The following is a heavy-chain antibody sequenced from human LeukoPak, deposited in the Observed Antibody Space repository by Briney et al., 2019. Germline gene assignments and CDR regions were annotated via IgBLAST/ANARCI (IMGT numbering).Heavy chain of an antibody. CDR2: ISSSGSIR. D-gene: IGHD6-19*01. J-gene: IGHJ4*02. CDR1: GFTFNNYE. CDR3: ARQAYGSGWF. Sequence: GGSLRLSCVASGFTFNNYEMSWVRQAPGKGLEWVSYISSSGSIRYYSDSVKGRFTISRDNAKNSLSLQMDTLRVEDTGFYHCARQAYGSGWFWGQGIMVIVSS. V-gene: IGHV3-48*03.